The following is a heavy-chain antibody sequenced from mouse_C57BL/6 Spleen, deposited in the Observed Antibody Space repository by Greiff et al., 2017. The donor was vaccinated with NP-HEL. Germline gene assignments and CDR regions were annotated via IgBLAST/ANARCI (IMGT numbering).Heavy chain of an antibody. D-gene: IGHD1-1*01. J-gene: IGHJ2*01. V-gene: IGHV1-52*01. CDR2: IDPSDSET. Sequence: VQLQQSGAELVRPGSSVKLSCKASGYTFTSYWMHWVKQRPIQGLEWIGNIDPSDSETHYNQKFKDKATLTVDKSSSTAYMQLSSLTSEDSAVYYCARRGDYGSFDYWGQGTTLTVSS. CDR3: ARRGDYGSFDY. CDR1: GYTFTSYW.